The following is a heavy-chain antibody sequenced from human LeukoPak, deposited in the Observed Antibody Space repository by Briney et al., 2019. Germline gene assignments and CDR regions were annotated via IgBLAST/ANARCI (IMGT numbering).Heavy chain of an antibody. J-gene: IGHJ4*02. CDR2: ISYDGSNN. D-gene: IGHD3-22*01. CDR3: AKGDYDSSGYIDY. CDR1: GFTFSSYA. V-gene: IGHV3-30-3*01. Sequence: PGGSLRLSCAASGFTFSSYAMHWVRQAPGKGLEWVAVISYDGSNNYYADSVKGRFTIARDNSKNTLYLQMNSLRAEDTAVYYCAKGDYDSSGYIDYWGQGTLVTVSS.